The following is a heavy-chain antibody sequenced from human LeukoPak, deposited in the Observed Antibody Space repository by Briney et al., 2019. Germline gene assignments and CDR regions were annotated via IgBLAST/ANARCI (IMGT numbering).Heavy chain of an antibody. CDR1: GGTFSSYA. D-gene: IGHD6-6*01. CDR2: IIPIFGTA. Sequence: SVKVSCKASGGTFSSYAISWVRQAPGQGLEWMGGIIPIFGTANYAQKFQGRVTITADESTSTAYMELSSLRSEDTAVYYCARADSLNSSSLWYYYGMDVWGQGTTVTVSS. J-gene: IGHJ6*02. V-gene: IGHV1-69*13. CDR3: ARADSLNSSSLWYYYGMDV.